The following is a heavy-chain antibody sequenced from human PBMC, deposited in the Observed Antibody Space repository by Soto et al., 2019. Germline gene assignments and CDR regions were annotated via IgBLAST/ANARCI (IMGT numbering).Heavy chain of an antibody. D-gene: IGHD3-10*01. V-gene: IGHV1-69*04. CDR2: IIPILGIA. CDR3: ARDTTGSGSYRYYYYYMDV. CDR1: GGTFSSYT. J-gene: IGHJ6*03. Sequence: SVKVSCKASGGTFSSYTISWVRQAPGQGLEWMGRIIPILGIANYAQKFQGRVTITADKSTSTAYMELSSLRSEDTAVYYCARDTTGSGSYRYYYYYMDVWGKGTTVTVSS.